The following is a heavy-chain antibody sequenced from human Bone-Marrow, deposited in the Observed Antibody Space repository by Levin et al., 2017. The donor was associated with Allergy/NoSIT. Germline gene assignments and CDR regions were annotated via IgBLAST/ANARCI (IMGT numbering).Heavy chain of an antibody. D-gene: IGHD3-3*01. CDR3: ARDYDFWSGFIGSDY. CDR1: GGSISNYY. CDR2: IYTRGAT. J-gene: IGHJ4*02. Sequence: ASETLSLTCTVSGGSISNYYWSWIRQPAGKGLEWIGRIYTRGATDYNPSPESRVTMSVDTSKNQFSLIVTSVSAADTAVYFCARDYDFWSGFIGSDYWGQGILVTVSS. V-gene: IGHV4-4*07.